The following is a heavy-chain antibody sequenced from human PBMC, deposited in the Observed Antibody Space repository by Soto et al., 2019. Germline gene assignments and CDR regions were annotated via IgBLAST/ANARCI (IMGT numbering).Heavy chain of an antibody. CDR2: ISSSGGST. J-gene: IGHJ4*02. CDR1: GFILSDCA. D-gene: IGHD2-15*01. Sequence: GGSLRLSCATSGFILSDCAMNWVRQAPGKGLEWVSYISSSGGSTYYADSVKGRFTISRDNSKNTLYLQMNSLRAEDTAVYYCAQEPDCSGGSCFGSFVDYWGQGTLVTVSS. CDR3: AQEPDCSGGSCFGSFVDY. V-gene: IGHV3-23*01.